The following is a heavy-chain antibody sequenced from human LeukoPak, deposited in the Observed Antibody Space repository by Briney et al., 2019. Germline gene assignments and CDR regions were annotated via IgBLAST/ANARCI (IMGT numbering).Heavy chain of an antibody. D-gene: IGHD3-9*01. CDR2: ISYDGSNK. V-gene: IGHV3-30*18. CDR1: GFTFSSYG. CDR3: AKDSRAYYDILTGYYPMKY. Sequence: GGSLRLSCAASGFTFSSYGMHWVRQAPGKGLEWVAVISYDGSNKYYADSVKGRFTIYRDNSKNTLYLQMNSLRADDTAVYYCAKDSRAYYDILTGYYPMKYWGQGTLVTVSS. J-gene: IGHJ4*02.